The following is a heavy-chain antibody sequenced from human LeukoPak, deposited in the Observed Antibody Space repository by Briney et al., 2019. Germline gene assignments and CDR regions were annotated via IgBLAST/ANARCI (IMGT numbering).Heavy chain of an antibody. CDR3: ARGDERFLEWLLSTFDY. CDR2: ISSRSSTI. Sequence: WGSLRLSCAASGFTFSSYSMNWVRQAPGKGLEWVSYISSRSSTIYYADSVKGRFTISRDNAKNSLYLQMNSLRAEDTAVYYCARGDERFLEWLLSTFDYWGQGTLVTVSS. D-gene: IGHD3-3*01. J-gene: IGHJ4*02. V-gene: IGHV3-48*01. CDR1: GFTFSSYS.